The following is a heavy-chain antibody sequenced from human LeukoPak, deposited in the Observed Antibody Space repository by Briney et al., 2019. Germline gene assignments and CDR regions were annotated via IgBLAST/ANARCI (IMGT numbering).Heavy chain of an antibody. CDR2: IYYSGSP. J-gene: IGHJ4*02. Sequence: SETLSLTCTVSGGSINSYYWNWIRQPPGKGLELIGYIYYSGSPTYNPSLKSRVTISVDTSKNQFSLQLSSVTAADTAVYYCARVATINSAIDYWGQGTLVTVSS. CDR3: ARVATINSAIDY. CDR1: GGSINSYY. V-gene: IGHV4-59*01. D-gene: IGHD5-12*01.